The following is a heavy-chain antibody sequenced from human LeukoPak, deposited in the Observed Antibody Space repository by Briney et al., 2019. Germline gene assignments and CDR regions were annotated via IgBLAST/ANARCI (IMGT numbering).Heavy chain of an antibody. Sequence: KVSCKASGGTFSSYAISWVRQAPGQGLEWMGGIIPIFGTANYAQKFQGRVTITADKSTSTAYMELSSLRSEDTAVYYCASGRIPPDAFDIWGQGTMVTVSS. D-gene: IGHD2-2*02. J-gene: IGHJ3*02. CDR2: IIPIFGTA. CDR3: ASGRIPPDAFDI. CDR1: GGTFSSYA. V-gene: IGHV1-69*06.